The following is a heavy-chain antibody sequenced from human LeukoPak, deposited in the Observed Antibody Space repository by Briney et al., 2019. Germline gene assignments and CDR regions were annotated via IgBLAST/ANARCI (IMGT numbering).Heavy chain of an antibody. CDR1: GYTFTSYD. D-gene: IGHD2-2*01. V-gene: IGHV1-8*01. J-gene: IGHJ4*02. Sequence: ASVTVSCKASGYTFTSYDINWVRQATGQGLEWMGWMNPNSGNTGYAQKFQGRVTMTRKTSISTAYMELSSLRSEDTAVYYCARGQPLFPDSIVVVPAANDYWGQGTLVTVSS. CDR3: ARGQPLFPDSIVVVPAANDY. CDR2: MNPNSGNT.